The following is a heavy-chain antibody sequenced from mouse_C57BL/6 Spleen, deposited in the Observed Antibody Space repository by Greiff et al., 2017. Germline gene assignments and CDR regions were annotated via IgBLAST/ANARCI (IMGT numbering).Heavy chain of an antibody. Sequence: VQLVESGPGLVQPSPCLSISCTVSGFSLTSYGVHWVRQSPGKGLEWLGVIGRGGSTDYNAAFMSRLSITKDNTKGQVSFKMNSLQADDTAMYYWAKKGYYDYDAMDYWGQGTSVTVSS. CDR2: IGRGGST. CDR3: AKKGYYDYDAMDY. J-gene: IGHJ4*01. CDR1: GFSLTSYG. D-gene: IGHD2-1*01. V-gene: IGHV2-5*01.